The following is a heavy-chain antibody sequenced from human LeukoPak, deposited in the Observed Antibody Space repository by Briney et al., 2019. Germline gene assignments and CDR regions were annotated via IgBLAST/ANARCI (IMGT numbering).Heavy chain of an antibody. V-gene: IGHV3-53*01. CDR2: IYSGGST. Sequence: GGSLRLSCAASGFTVSSNYMSWVRQAPGKGLEWVSVIYSGGSTYYADSVKGRFTISRDNSNNTLYLQMNSLRADDTAVYYCAKGHRESSSFFDSWGQGIPVTVSS. J-gene: IGHJ4*02. CDR1: GFTVSSNY. CDR3: AKGHRESSSFFDS.